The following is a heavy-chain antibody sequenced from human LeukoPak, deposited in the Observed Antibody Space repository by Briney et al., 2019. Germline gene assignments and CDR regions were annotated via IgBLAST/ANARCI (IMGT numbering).Heavy chain of an antibody. CDR3: AKDGGRGYSYGFDY. D-gene: IGHD5-18*01. CDR1: GFTFDDYA. J-gene: IGHJ4*02. CDR2: ISWNSGSI. Sequence: GGSLRLSCAASGFTFDDYAMPWVRQAPGKGLGWVSGISWNSGSIGYADSVKGRFTISRDNAKNSLYLQMNSLRAEDTALYYCAKDGGRGYSYGFDYWGQGTLVTVSS. V-gene: IGHV3-9*01.